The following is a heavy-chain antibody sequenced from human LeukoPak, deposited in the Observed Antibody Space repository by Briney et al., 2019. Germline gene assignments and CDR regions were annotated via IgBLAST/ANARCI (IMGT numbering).Heavy chain of an antibody. CDR3: ARIGGSDSFAY. J-gene: IGHJ4*02. Sequence: GESLKIFCKASGYDFDRYWIGWGRQVPGRGLEWMAIIWPDDCRVKYNPAFQGQVTISADRSTTSAHLQWRTLKSADTAMYYCARIGGSDSFAYWGQGSRVTVSS. V-gene: IGHV5-51*01. CDR1: GYDFDRYW. D-gene: IGHD3-16*01. CDR2: IWPDDCRV.